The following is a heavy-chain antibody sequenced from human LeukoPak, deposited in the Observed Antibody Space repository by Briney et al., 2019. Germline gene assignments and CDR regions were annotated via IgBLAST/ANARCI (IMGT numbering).Heavy chain of an antibody. V-gene: IGHV4-34*01. Sequence: PSETLSLTCAVYGGSFSGYYWSWIRQPPGKGLEWIGEINHSGSTNYNPSLKSRVTISVDTSKNQFSLKLSSVTAADTAVYYCAQSLTYYDFWSGYPSRYFDYWGQGTLVTVPS. CDR1: GGSFSGYY. D-gene: IGHD3-3*01. CDR3: AQSLTYYDFWSGYPSRYFDY. CDR2: INHSGST. J-gene: IGHJ4*02.